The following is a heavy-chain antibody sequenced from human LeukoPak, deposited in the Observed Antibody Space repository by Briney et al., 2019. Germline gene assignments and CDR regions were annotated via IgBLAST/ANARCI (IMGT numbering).Heavy chain of an antibody. CDR2: INHSGST. J-gene: IGHJ5*02. CDR1: GGSFSGYY. CDR3: ARTYGDYAYRYNWFDP. D-gene: IGHD4-17*01. V-gene: IGHV4-34*01. Sequence: SETLSLTCAAYGGSFSGYYWSWIRQPPGKGLEWIGEINHSGSTNYNPSLKSRVTISVDTSKNQFSLKLSSVTAADTAVYYCARTYGDYAYRYNWFDPWGQGTLVTVSS.